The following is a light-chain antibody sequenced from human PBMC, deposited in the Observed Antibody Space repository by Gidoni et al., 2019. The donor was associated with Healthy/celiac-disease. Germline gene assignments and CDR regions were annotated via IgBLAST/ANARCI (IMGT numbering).Light chain of an antibody. CDR3: QQYNNWPPLT. Sequence: ELVMPQSPATLSVSPGERATLSCRACQSVNSNLAWYQQKPGQAPRLLIYGASTRATGIPARFSGSGSGTEFTLTISSLQSEDFAVYYCQQYNNWPPLTFXGXTKVEIK. V-gene: IGKV3-15*01. CDR1: QSVNSN. CDR2: GAS. J-gene: IGKJ4*01.